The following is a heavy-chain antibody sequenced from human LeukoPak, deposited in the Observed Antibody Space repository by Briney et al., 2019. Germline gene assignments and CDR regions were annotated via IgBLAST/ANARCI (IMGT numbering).Heavy chain of an antibody. CDR2: ISGYKGNT. D-gene: IGHD4-11*01. V-gene: IGHV1-18*01. Sequence: ASVKVSCKTSGYTFTNHGISWVRQATGQGLEWMGWISGYKGNTDYAQKLQGRVTITTNTSTSTAYMEVRSLRSDDTAVYYCARSDYNNYMDYWGQGTLVTVSS. CDR1: GYTFTNHG. J-gene: IGHJ4*02. CDR3: ARSDYNNYMDY.